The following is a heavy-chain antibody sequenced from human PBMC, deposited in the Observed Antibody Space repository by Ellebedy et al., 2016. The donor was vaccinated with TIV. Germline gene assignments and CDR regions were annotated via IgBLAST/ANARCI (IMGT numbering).Heavy chain of an antibody. CDR3: ARGNSAFDI. J-gene: IGHJ3*02. Sequence: AASVKVSCKASGYSFTNYALHWVRHVPGQRLEWMGWINGGNGNTKYSKHLQGRVTITRDTSASTAYMELNRLRYEDTAVYYCARGNSAFDIWGQGTMVTVSS. D-gene: IGHD3-10*01. CDR2: INGGNGNT. CDR1: GYSFTNYA. V-gene: IGHV1-3*01.